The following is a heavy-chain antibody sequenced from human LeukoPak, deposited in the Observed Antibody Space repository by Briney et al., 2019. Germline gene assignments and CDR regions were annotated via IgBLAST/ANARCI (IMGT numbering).Heavy chain of an antibody. D-gene: IGHD3-10*01. CDR1: GFTFSSYA. CDR3: ARDSLGDPTYYFDY. Sequence: PGGSLRLSCAASGFTFSSYAMHWVRQAPGKGLEWVAVISYDGSNKQYADSVRGRFTISRDNPKNTLYVQMNSLRAEDTAVYYCARDSLGDPTYYFDYWGQGTLVTVSS. V-gene: IGHV3-30*04. CDR2: ISYDGSNK. J-gene: IGHJ4*02.